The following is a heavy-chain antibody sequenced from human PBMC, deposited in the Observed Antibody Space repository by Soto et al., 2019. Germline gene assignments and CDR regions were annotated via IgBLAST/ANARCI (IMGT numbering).Heavy chain of an antibody. CDR2: INHSGST. Sequence: KPSETLSLTSAVYGGSFSGYYWSWIRQPPGKGLEWIGEINHSGSTNYNPSLKSRVGMSIDTSKNQFSLELKSVTAAETATYYCVRDYLLTGFDPWGQGTLVTVSS. D-gene: IGHD3-9*01. J-gene: IGHJ5*02. CDR3: VRDYLLTGFDP. CDR1: GGSFSGYY. V-gene: IGHV4-34*01.